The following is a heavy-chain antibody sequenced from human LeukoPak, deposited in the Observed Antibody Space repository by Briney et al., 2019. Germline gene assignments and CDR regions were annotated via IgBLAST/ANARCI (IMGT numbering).Heavy chain of an antibody. CDR3: AKGLRIPSN. J-gene: IGHJ4*02. D-gene: IGHD2-21*01. V-gene: IGHV3-23*01. CDR2: ITGGGLHT. Sequence: GGSLRLSCAVSGFTFSDYGMTWVRKTPGNGQGWVSSITGGGLHTYYVDSVKGRFVISRDNSKTTLYLQMNSLRTEDTAVYYCAKGLRIPSNWGQGIMVTVSS. CDR1: GFTFSDYG.